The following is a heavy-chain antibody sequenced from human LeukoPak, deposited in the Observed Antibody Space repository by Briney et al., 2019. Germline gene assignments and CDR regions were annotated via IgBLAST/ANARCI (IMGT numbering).Heavy chain of an antibody. CDR3: AKVGQGTSSRTWYPNHEAFDI. V-gene: IGHV3-23*01. CDR1: GFTFSSYA. CDR2: ISGSGGST. J-gene: IGHJ3*02. Sequence: GGSLRLSCAASGFTFSSYAMTWVRQAPAKGLEWVSAISGSGGSTYYADSVKGRFTISRDTSSNTLYLQMNSLRAGDTAVYYCAKVGQGTSSRTWYPNHEAFDIWGQGTMVTVSS. D-gene: IGHD6-13*01.